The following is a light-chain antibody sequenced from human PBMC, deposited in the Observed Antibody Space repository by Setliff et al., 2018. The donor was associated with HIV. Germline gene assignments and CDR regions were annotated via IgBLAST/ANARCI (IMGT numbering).Light chain of an antibody. V-gene: IGLV1-40*01. J-gene: IGLJ1*01. CDR2: GNN. CDR3: QSYDSGLSGYV. Sequence: QSVLTQPPSVSGAPGQRVTISCTGSGSNIGAGYDVHWYQQLPGTAPKLLIYGNNNRPSGVPDRFSGSKSGTSASLAITGLQSEDEADYYCQSYDSGLSGYVFGTGTKVTVL. CDR1: GSNIGAGYD.